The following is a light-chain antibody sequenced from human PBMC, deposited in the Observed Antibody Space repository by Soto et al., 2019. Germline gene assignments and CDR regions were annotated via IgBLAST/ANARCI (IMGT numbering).Light chain of an antibody. CDR3: MQALQTPYT. CDR2: LGS. J-gene: IGKJ2*01. V-gene: IGKV2-28*01. CDR1: QSLLHSNGYNY. Sequence: DIVMTQSPLSLPVTPGEPASISCRSSQSLLHSNGYNYLDWYLQKPGQSPHLLIYLGSNRASGVPDRFSGSGSGTDFTLKISRVEAEDVGVYYCMQALQTPYTFGQGTELEIK.